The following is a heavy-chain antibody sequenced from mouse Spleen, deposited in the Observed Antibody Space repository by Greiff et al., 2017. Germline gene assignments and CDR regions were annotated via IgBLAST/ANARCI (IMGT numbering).Heavy chain of an antibody. D-gene: IGHD3-3*01. CDR3: ARRDGGYFDY. Sequence: EVHLVESGGGLVKPGGSLKLSCAASGFTFSSYAMSWVRQTPEKRLEWVATISSGGSYTYYPDSVKGRFTISRDNAKNTLYLQMSSLRSEDTAMYYCARRDGGYFDYWGQGTTLTVSS. CDR2: ISSGGSYT. CDR1: GFTFSSYA. J-gene: IGHJ2*01. V-gene: IGHV5-9-3*01.